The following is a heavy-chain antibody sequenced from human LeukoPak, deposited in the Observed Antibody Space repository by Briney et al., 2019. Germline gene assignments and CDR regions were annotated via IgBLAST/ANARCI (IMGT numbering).Heavy chain of an antibody. CDR2: ISESGVHI. Sequence: GGSLRLSCAASGFIFSDYYMGWIRQAPGKGLEWLSYISESGVHIYYADSVKGRFTISRDNAKNSLYLQMNSLRVEDTAVYYCARDSGATVPLGFWGQGTLVTVSS. CDR1: GFIFSDYY. J-gene: IGHJ4*02. CDR3: ARDSGATVPLGF. V-gene: IGHV3-11*04. D-gene: IGHD4-17*01.